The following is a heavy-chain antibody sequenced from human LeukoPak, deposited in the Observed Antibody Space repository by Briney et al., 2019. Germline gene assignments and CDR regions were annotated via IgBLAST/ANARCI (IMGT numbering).Heavy chain of an antibody. CDR2: MNPNSGNT. CDR1: GYTFTSYG. Sequence: ASVKVSCKASGYTFTSYGISWVRQAPGQGLEWMGWMNPNSGNTGYAQKFQGRVTMTRNTSISTAYMELSSLRSEDTAVYYCASYTYSGSSTVDYWGQGTLVTVSS. CDR3: ASYTYSGSSTVDY. V-gene: IGHV1-8*02. J-gene: IGHJ4*02. D-gene: IGHD1-26*01.